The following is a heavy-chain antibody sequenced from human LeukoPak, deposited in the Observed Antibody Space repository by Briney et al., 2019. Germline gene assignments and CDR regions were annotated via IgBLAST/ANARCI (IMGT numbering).Heavy chain of an antibody. CDR3: TGGSGWYSPDY. Sequence: GGSLRLSCAASRFTFSDSAMKWVRQASGKGLEWVGHIRGKTNSYATAYAASVRGRFTISRDDSKNTAYLQMNSLKTEDTAVYYCTGGSGWYSPDYWGQGTLVTVSS. CDR1: RFTFSDSA. CDR2: IRGKTNSYAT. D-gene: IGHD6-19*01. J-gene: IGHJ4*02. V-gene: IGHV3-73*01.